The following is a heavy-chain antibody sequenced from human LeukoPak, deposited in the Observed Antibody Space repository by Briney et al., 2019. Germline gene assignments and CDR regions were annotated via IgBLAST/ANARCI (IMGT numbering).Heavy chain of an antibody. D-gene: IGHD6-6*01. Sequence: SETLSLTSAVYGGSFSGYYWSWIRQPPGKGLERIGEINHRGSTSYNPSLKSRVTISVDTSKNQFSLKLSSVTAADTAVYYCARGLRQLVRSWHYWGQGTLVTVSS. J-gene: IGHJ4*02. CDR1: GGSFSGYY. CDR3: ARGLRQLVRSWHY. CDR2: INHRGST. V-gene: IGHV4-34*01.